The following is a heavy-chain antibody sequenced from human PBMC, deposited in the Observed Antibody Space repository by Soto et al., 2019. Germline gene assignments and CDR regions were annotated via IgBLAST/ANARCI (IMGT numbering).Heavy chain of an antibody. D-gene: IGHD3-3*02. CDR2: IDPSGGRT. Sequence: QVQLVQSGAEVKKPGASVKFSCKASVYTFISYYIHWVRQAPGQGLELMALIDPSGGRTSYAHQFQGRATMTRDTSTSTVYMELSSLRSEDTDVYYCTRGIASTHYYYGMDVWGQGTTVTVSS. V-gene: IGHV1-46*03. CDR1: VYTFISYY. J-gene: IGHJ6*02. CDR3: TRGIASTHYYYGMDV.